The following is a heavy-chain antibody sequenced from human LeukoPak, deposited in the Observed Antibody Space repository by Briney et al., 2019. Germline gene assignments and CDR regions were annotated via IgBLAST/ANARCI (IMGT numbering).Heavy chain of an antibody. V-gene: IGHV1-46*01. CDR3: AADYGDSPDY. CDR2: INPSGGST. CDR1: GYTFTSYY. J-gene: IGHJ4*02. D-gene: IGHD4-17*01. Sequence: GASVKVSCKASGYTFTSYYMHWVRQAPGQGLEWMGIINPSGGSTNYAQKFQERVTITRDMSTSTAYMELSSLRSEDTAVYYCAADYGDSPDYWGQGTLVTVSS.